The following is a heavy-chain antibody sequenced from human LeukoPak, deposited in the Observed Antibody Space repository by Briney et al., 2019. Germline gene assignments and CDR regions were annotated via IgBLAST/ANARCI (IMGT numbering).Heavy chain of an antibody. D-gene: IGHD2-2*01. V-gene: IGHV3-74*01. CDR2: INSDGSST. CDR1: GFTFSSYW. CDR3: GIGMPAAMV. Sequence: GGSLTLSCVPSGFTFSSYWVHWVRHAPGKGLVWVSRINSDGSSTSCADSVKGRFTISRDNAKNTLYLQMNSLRSEDTAVYYCGIGMPAAMVWGQGTRVSVSS. J-gene: IGHJ4*02.